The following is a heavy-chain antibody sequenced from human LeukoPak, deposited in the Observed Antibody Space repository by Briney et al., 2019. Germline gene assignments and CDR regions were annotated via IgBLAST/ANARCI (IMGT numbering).Heavy chain of an antibody. CDR1: GFTFSSYA. CDR3: ARTAAHDRYYYDSSGSEYFQH. CDR2: ISSNGGST. V-gene: IGHV3-64*01. J-gene: IGHJ1*01. Sequence: GGSLRLSCAASGFTFSSYAMHWVRQAPGKGLEYVSAISSNGGSTYYANSVKGRFTISRGNSKNTLYLQMGSLRAEDMAVYYCARTAAHDRYYYDSSGSEYFQHWGQGTLVTVSS. D-gene: IGHD3-22*01.